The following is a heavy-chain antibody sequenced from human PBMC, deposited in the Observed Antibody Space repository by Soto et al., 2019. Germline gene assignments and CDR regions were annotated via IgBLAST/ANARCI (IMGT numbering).Heavy chain of an antibody. D-gene: IGHD6-25*01. J-gene: IGHJ4*02. CDR2: ISYDGSKE. CDR3: ARAYPATTIGHYFDY. CDR1: GFSFITYA. Sequence: QVQLVESGGGVVQPGRSLRLSCAASGFSFITYAMHWVRQAPGKGLEWVAVISYDGSKEFYADSVRGRFTISRDNSKNTLYLQMNSLRPEDTAVYYCARAYPATTIGHYFDYWGQGRLVTVSS. V-gene: IGHV3-30-3*01.